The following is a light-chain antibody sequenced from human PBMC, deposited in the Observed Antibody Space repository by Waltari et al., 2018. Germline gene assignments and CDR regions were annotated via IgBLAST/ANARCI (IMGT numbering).Light chain of an antibody. V-gene: IGKV3-20*01. CDR2: GAS. CDR3: QEYVSLPAT. Sequence: EIVLTQSPGTLSLSPGDTAILSCRASQSVSKYLAWYQQKPGQAPRPLIFGASSRATGIPDRFSGSGSGTDLSLTISRVGPEDFAVYYCQEYVSLPATFGQGTKVEIE. CDR1: QSVSKY. J-gene: IGKJ1*01.